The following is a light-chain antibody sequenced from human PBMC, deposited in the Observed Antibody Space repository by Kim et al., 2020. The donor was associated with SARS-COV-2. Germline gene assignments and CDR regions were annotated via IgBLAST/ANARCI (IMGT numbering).Light chain of an antibody. Sequence: APVGDTVTITCRASQTIHKWLPWYQQQPKTAPRLLISKTSSLQPGVPSRLSGSVSGTEFTLTNNGLQPEDFVTYHCQQYETHVITFGQGTRLEIK. CDR2: KTS. V-gene: IGKV1-5*03. CDR1: QTIHKW. CDR3: QQYETHVIT. J-gene: IGKJ5*01.